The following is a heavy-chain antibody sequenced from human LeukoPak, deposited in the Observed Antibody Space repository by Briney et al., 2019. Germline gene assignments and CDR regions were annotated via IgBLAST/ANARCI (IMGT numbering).Heavy chain of an antibody. D-gene: IGHD6-19*01. J-gene: IGHJ5*02. Sequence: SETLSLTCAXXGXXFSGYYWRWIRQPPGKGLEWIGEINHSGGTNYNPSLKSRVTISVDTSKNQFSLKLSSVTAADTAVYYCARVGVGQWLNRWGQGTLVTVSS. CDR2: INHSGGT. CDR1: GXXFSGYY. V-gene: IGHV4-34*01. CDR3: ARVGVGQWLNR.